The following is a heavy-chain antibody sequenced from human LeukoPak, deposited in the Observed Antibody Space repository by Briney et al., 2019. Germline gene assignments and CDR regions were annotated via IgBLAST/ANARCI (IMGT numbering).Heavy chain of an antibody. CDR3: ARVWNYQPIDY. CDR2: INHSGST. D-gene: IGHD1-7*01. Sequence: SETLSLTCAVYGGSFSGYYWSWIRQPPGKGLGWIGEINHSGSTNYNPSLKSRVTISVDTSKNQYSLKLSSVTAADTAVYYCARVWNYQPIDYWGQGTLVTVSS. V-gene: IGHV4-34*01. J-gene: IGHJ4*02. CDR1: GGSFSGYY.